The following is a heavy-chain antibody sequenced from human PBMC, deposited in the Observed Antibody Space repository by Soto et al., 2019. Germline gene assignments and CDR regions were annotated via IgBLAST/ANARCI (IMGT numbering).Heavy chain of an antibody. CDR1: GGSISSYY. J-gene: IGHJ3*02. V-gene: IGHV4-59*08. CDR2: IYYSGST. CDR3: APYYDFWSGYSASKHDAFDI. D-gene: IGHD3-3*01. Sequence: QVQLQESGPGLVKPSETLSLTCTVSGGSISSYYWSWIRQPPGKGLEWIGYIYYSGSTNYNPSLMSRVTISVATSKNQFSLKLSSVPAADTAVYYCAPYYDFWSGYSASKHDAFDIWGQGTMVTVSS.